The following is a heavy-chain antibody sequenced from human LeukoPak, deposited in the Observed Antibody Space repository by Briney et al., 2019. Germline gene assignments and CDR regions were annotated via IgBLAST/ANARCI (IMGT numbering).Heavy chain of an antibody. V-gene: IGHV3-48*02. D-gene: IGHD1-26*01. CDR2: ITASGTAM. CDR3: ASSGSYRFDY. Sequence: GGSLRLSCAASGFTVSSNYMSWVRQAPGKGLEWVSHITASGTAMFYADSVKGRFTISRDNAKNSLYLQMNSLRDEDTAVYYCASSGSYRFDYWGQGTLVTVSS. CDR1: GFTVSSNY. J-gene: IGHJ4*02.